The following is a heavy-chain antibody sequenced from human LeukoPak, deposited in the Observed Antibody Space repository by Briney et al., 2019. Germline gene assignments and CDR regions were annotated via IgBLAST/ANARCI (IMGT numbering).Heavy chain of an antibody. CDR2: IIPIFGTA. V-gene: IGHV1-69*13. J-gene: IGHJ5*02. D-gene: IGHD2-2*03. Sequence: SVKVSCKASGGTFSSYAISWVRQAPGQGLEWMGGIIPIFGTANYAQKFQGRVTITADESTSTAYMELSSLRSEDTAVYYCASGYCSSTSCYRQYNWFDPWGQGTLVTVSS. CDR3: ASGYCSSTSCYRQYNWFDP. CDR1: GGTFSSYA.